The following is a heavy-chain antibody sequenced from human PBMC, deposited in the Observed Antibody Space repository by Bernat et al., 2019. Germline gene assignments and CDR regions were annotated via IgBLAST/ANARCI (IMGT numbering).Heavy chain of an antibody. CDR2: IYYSGST. D-gene: IGHD4-11*01. CDR3: ARDKNYSKGENYYYYGMDV. J-gene: IGHJ6*02. CDR1: GGSISSGDYY. V-gene: IGHV4-30-4*01. Sequence: QVQLQESGPGLVKPSQTLSLTCTVSGGSISSGDYYWSWIRQPPGKGLEWIGYIYYSGSTYYNPSLKSRVTISVDTSKNQFSLKLSSVTAAETAVYYCARDKNYSKGENYYYYGMDVWGQGTTVTVSS.